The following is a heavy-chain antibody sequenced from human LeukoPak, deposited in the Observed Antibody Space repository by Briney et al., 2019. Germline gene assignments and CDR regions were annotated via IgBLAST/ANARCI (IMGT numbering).Heavy chain of an antibody. D-gene: IGHD1-26*01. CDR3: ARYLPVGANCFDY. CDR1: GFTFSSYS. Sequence: GGSLRLSCAASGFTFSSYSMNWVPQAPGKGLEWLSYISSSSTGIYYADSVKGRFTISRDNAKNSLYLQMNSLRDEDTAVYYCARYLPVGANCFDYWGQGTLVTVSS. CDR2: ISSSSTGI. J-gene: IGHJ4*02. V-gene: IGHV3-48*02.